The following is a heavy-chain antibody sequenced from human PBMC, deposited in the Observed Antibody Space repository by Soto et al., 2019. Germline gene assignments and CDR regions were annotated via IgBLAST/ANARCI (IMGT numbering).Heavy chain of an antibody. CDR3: LQSWCGGDCLHSYSSHAYYGLDV. CDR2: IYWDDAK. J-gene: IGHJ6*02. Sequence: QITLKESGPTLVKPTQTLTLTCTFSGLSLSTTGVGVGWIRQPPGKALEWLAIIYWDDAKCYSPSLKSRLTSTKHTSKNYGVLTVTCLDSLDTATYYCLQSWCGGDCLHSYSSHAYYGLDVWGQGTTVTVSS. V-gene: IGHV2-5*02. CDR1: GLSLSTTGVG. D-gene: IGHD2-21*02.